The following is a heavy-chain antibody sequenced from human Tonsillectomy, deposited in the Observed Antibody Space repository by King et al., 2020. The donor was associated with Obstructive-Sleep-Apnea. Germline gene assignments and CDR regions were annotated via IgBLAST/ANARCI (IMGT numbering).Heavy chain of an antibody. D-gene: IGHD2-21*01. Sequence: VQLVESGGGLVQPGRSLRLSCVVSGFTFDEFSMHWVRQPPGKGLEWVSGISWNSATITYADSVKGRFTISRDNAKNSLFLQMNSLRSEDTAFYYCAKVVSPFYFYYYGLDVWGQGTTVTVSS. V-gene: IGHV3-9*01. CDR2: ISWNSATI. CDR3: AKVVSPFYFYYYGLDV. J-gene: IGHJ6*02. CDR1: GFTFDEFS.